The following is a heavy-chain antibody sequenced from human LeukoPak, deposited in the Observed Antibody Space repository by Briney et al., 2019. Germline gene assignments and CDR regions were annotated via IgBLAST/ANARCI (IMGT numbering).Heavy chain of an antibody. Sequence: PGRSLRLSCAASGFTFSSYAMHWVRQAPGKGLEWVAVISYDGSNKYYADSVKGRFTISRDNSKNTLYLQMNSLRAEDTAVYYCAKGPYSSGWYYFDYWGQGTLVTVSS. CDR2: ISYDGSNK. V-gene: IGHV3-30*04. D-gene: IGHD6-19*01. CDR1: GFTFSSYA. J-gene: IGHJ4*02. CDR3: AKGPYSSGWYYFDY.